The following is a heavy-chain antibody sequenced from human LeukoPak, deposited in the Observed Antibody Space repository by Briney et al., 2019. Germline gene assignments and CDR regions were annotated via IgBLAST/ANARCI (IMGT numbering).Heavy chain of an antibody. V-gene: IGHV3-23*01. J-gene: IGHJ4*02. CDR3: AKAPAWLVFVY. CDR1: GFTFSSYA. Sequence: GGSLRLSCAASGFTFSSYAMSWVRQAPGKGLEWVSAISGSGGSTYYADSMKGRFTISRDNSKNTLYLQMNSLRAEDTAVYYCAKAPAWLVFVYWGQGTLVTVSS. D-gene: IGHD6-19*01. CDR2: ISGSGGST.